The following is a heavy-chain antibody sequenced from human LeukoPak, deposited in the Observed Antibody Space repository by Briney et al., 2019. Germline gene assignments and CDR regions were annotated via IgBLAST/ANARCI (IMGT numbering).Heavy chain of an antibody. CDR3: ARGIADRYNWFDP. D-gene: IGHD6-13*01. CDR2: MSYRGTTNYRTT. V-gene: IGHV4-59*12. Sequence: RTSETLSLTCTVSGVSISSYYWTWIRQTPGKGLEWIGYMSYRGTTNYRTTNYNPSLRSRVTISEDTSQKQFSLELSSVTAADTAVYYCARGIADRYNWFDPWGQGILVTVSS. CDR1: GVSISSYY. J-gene: IGHJ5*02.